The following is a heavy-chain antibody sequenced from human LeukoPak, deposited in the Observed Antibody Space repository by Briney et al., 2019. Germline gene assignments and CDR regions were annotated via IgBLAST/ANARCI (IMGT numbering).Heavy chain of an antibody. V-gene: IGHV3-7*01. J-gene: IGHJ3*02. CDR3: ARDTAYCSSTSCPSIDAFDI. D-gene: IGHD2-2*01. CDR2: IKQDGSEK. Sequence: GGSLRLSCAASGFTFSSYWMSWVRQAPGKGLAWVANIKQDGSEKYYVDSVKGRFTISRDNAKNSLYLQMNSLRAEDTAVYYCARDTAYCSSTSCPSIDAFDIWGQGTMVTVSS. CDR1: GFTFSSYW.